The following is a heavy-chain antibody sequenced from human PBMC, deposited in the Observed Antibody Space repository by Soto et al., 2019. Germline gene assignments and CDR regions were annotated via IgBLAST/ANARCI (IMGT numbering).Heavy chain of an antibody. D-gene: IGHD2-21*01. CDR2: IYYSGST. CDR1: GGSISSSSYY. V-gene: IGHV4-39*01. Sequence: PSETLSLTCTVSGGSISSSSYYWGWIRQPPGKGLEWIGSIYYSGSTYYNPSLKSRVTISVDTSKNQFSLKLSSVTAADTAVYYCASIGGDGWFDPSGQGTLVTVSS. J-gene: IGHJ5*02. CDR3: ASIGGDGWFDP.